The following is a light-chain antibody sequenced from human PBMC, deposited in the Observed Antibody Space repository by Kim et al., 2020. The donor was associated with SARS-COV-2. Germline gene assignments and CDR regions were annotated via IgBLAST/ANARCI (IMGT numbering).Light chain of an antibody. CDR1: RIRSSY. V-gene: IGLV3-19*01. CDR3: NSRDSSGHLWV. J-gene: IGLJ3*02. CDR2: GKN. Sequence: SSELTQDPAVSVALGQTVRITCQGDRIRSSYASWYQQKPGQAPVLVFYGKNNRPSGIPDRFSGSSSGNTASLTITDTQAEDEADYYCNSRDSSGHLWVFSGGTQLTAL.